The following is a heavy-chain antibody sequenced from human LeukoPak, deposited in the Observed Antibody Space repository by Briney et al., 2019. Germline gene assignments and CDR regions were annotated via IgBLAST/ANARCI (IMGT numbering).Heavy chain of an antibody. CDR1: GYSSTTYW. J-gene: IGHJ3*02. V-gene: IGHV5-10-1*01. Sequence: RGELLKISCKASGYSSTTYWISWVRQMPGKGLEWMGRIDPSDSYTNYSSSFQGHVTISADKSISTAYLQWSSLKASDTAIYYCARRQLPDAFDIWGQGGLVSVSS. CDR2: IDPSDSYT. CDR3: ARRQLPDAFDI. D-gene: IGHD2-2*01.